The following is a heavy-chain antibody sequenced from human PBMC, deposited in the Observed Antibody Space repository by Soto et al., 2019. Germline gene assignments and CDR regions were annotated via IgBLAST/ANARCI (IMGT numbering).Heavy chain of an antibody. V-gene: IGHV3-23*01. CDR2: ISGSGGST. CDR3: AKCEAYQLLYPSFDY. Sequence: GGSLRLSCAASGFTFSSYAMSWVRQAPGKGLEWVSAISGSGGSTYYADSVKGRFTISRDNSKNTLYLQMNSLRAEDTAVYYCAKCEAYQLLYPSFDYWGQGTLVTVSS. CDR1: GFTFSSYA. J-gene: IGHJ4*02. D-gene: IGHD2-2*01.